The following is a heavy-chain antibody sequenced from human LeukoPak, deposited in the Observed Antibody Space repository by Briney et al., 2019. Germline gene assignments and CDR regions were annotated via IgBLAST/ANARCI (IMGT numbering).Heavy chain of an antibody. Sequence: ASVKVSCKASGGTFSSYAFNWVRQAPGQGLEWMGRIIPVLGKTNYAQKLQARVTIIADKSTTTVYMELTSLRSEDSAIYYCARDNGISDPWFLDHWGQGTLVTVSS. V-gene: IGHV1-69*04. CDR2: IIPVLGKT. CDR3: ARDNGISDPWFLDH. J-gene: IGHJ4*02. CDR1: GGTFSSYA. D-gene: IGHD2-21*01.